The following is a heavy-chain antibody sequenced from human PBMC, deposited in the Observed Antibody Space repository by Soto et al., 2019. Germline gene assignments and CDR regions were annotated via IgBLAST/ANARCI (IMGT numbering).Heavy chain of an antibody. CDR1: GYTFPTST. CDR3: AIADYGDDDY. V-gene: IGHV1-18*01. J-gene: IGHJ4*02. D-gene: IGHD4-17*01. CDR2: IKAYSGNT. Sequence: QLQLVQSGAEAKKPGASVKVSCKASGYTFPTSTISWVRQAPGQGLEWMGWIKAYSGNTNYAQKLQGRVTITTDTSTNTAYMELRSLTTDDQAIYYCAIADYGDDDYWGQGTLVTVSS.